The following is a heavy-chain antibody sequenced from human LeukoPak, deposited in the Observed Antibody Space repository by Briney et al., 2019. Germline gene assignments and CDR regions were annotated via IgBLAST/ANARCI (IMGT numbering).Heavy chain of an antibody. Sequence: GGSLRLSCAASGFTFSTSWMDWVRQAPGKGLEWVANIKQDGSETYYVDSAKGRFTISRDNARNSLYLQMDSLRVDDTAIYYCAKSLDYWGQGTLVTVSS. J-gene: IGHJ4*02. V-gene: IGHV3-7*01. CDR1: GFTFSTSW. CDR3: AKSLDY. CDR2: IKQDGSET.